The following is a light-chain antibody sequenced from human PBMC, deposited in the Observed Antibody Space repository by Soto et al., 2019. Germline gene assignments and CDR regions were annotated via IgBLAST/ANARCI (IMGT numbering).Light chain of an antibody. CDR3: QQYDNFPLS. V-gene: IGKV1-33*01. CDR1: QDISNY. Sequence: DIQMTQSPSSLSASVGDRVTISCQASQDISNYLSWSQQKPGKAPKLLIYDASNLETGVPSRFSGSGSGTDFTFTISSLQPEDIATYYCQQYDNFPLSFGPGTKVDIK. J-gene: IGKJ3*01. CDR2: DAS.